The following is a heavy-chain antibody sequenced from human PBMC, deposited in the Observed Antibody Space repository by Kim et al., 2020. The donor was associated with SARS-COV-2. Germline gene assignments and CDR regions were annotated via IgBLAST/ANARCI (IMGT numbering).Heavy chain of an antibody. CDR1: GFTFSSYA. J-gene: IGHJ6*02. V-gene: IGHV3-30*04. CDR3: ARSFTLGLRVYYGMDV. D-gene: IGHD4-17*01. Sequence: GGSLRLFCAASGFTFSSYAMHWVRQAPGKGLEWVAVISYDGSNKYYADSVKGRFTISRDNSKNTLYLQMNSLRAEDTAVYYCARSFTLGLRVYYGMDVWGQGTTVTVSS. CDR2: ISYDGSNK.